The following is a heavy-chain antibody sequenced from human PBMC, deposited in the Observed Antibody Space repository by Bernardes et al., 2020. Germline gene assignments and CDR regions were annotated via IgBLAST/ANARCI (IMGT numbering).Heavy chain of an antibody. J-gene: IGHJ5*02. Sequence: SETLSLTCTVSGASITSYYWGWVRQAPGKGLEWIGYIYYLGDTNYNPSLKSRVTVSLDTSKTRFSLELNSMTAADTAVYYCVRLSISGYGLDWFDPWGQGTLVTVSS. V-gene: IGHV4-59*01. D-gene: IGHD5-12*01. CDR2: IYYLGDT. CDR3: VRLSISGYGLDWFDP. CDR1: GASITSYY.